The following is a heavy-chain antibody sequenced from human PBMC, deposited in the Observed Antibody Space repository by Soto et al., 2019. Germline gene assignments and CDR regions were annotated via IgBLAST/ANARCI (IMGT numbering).Heavy chain of an antibody. Sequence: SVKVSCKASGGTFSSYAISWVRQAPGQGLEWMGGIIPIFGTANYAQKFQGRVTITADESTSTAYMELSSLRSEDTAVYYCARGPIFGVVITPYYYYGMDVWGQGTTVTVSS. CDR3: ARGPIFGVVITPYYYYGMDV. V-gene: IGHV1-69*13. D-gene: IGHD3-3*01. CDR2: IIPIFGTA. J-gene: IGHJ6*02. CDR1: GGTFSSYA.